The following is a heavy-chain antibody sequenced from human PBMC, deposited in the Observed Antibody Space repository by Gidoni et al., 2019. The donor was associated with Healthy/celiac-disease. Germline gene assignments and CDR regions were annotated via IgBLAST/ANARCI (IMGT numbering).Heavy chain of an antibody. CDR2: FDHEDGET. J-gene: IGHJ6*02. V-gene: IGHV1-24*01. Sequence: QVQLVQSGAAVKKPGASVKVSCKVSGYTPPELSMHWVRQAPGKGLEWMGGFDHEDGETIYAQKFQGRVTMTEDTSTDTAYMELSSLRSEDTAVYYCATVQPTVTPLYYGMDVWGQGTTVTVSS. D-gene: IGHD4-4*01. CDR3: ATVQPTVTPLYYGMDV. CDR1: GYTPPELS.